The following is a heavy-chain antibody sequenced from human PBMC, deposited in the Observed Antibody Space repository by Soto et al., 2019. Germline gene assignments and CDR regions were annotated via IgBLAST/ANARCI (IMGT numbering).Heavy chain of an antibody. Sequence: QVQLVQSGAEVKKPGSSVKVSCKASGGTFSSYAISWVRQAPGQGLEWMGGIIPIFGTANYAQKFQGRVTITADESTRTAYMELSRLRSEDTAVYSCARTRTTVMVVAAPGDYWGPGTLVTVSS. V-gene: IGHV1-69*12. J-gene: IGHJ4*02. D-gene: IGHD2-15*01. CDR3: ARTRTTVMVVAAPGDY. CDR2: IIPIFGTA. CDR1: GGTFSSYA.